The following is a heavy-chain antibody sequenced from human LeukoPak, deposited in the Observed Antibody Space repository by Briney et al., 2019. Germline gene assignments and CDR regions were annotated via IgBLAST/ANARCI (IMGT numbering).Heavy chain of an antibody. CDR1: GFTFSNYW. Sequence: GGSLRLSCAASGFTFSNYWMSWVRQAPGKGLEWVANIKQDGGEKHYVDSVKGRFTISRDNAKNSLYLQMNSLRADDTAVYYCARGQGVQWNYWGQGTQVTVSS. CDR2: IKQDGGEK. J-gene: IGHJ4*02. D-gene: IGHD1-26*01. V-gene: IGHV3-7*03. CDR3: ARGQGVQWNY.